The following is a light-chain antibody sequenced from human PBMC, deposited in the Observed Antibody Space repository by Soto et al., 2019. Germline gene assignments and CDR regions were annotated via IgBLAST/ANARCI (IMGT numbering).Light chain of an antibody. Sequence: IVLTQSPATVSLTPGKRATLPSRALWSVSSSYLAWYQQKPGQAAKVLIYGASSRATGIPGRFSGSGAGAYFTLIISRLEPEDFAVYYCQQYGRSPLWTFGQGTKVDIK. CDR2: GAS. J-gene: IGKJ1*01. V-gene: IGKV3-20*01. CDR1: WSVSSSY. CDR3: QQYGRSPLWT.